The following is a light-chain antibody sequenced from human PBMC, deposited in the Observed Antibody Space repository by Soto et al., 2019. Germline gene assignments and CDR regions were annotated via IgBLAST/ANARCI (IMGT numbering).Light chain of an antibody. J-gene: IGKJ1*01. CDR1: QDISGW. Sequence: DIQMTQSPSSVSASVGDRVTITCRASQDISGWLAWFQQKPGKAPNLLIYAASILQSGVPSRFSGSGSGTDFTLTITSLQPEDFGIYFCQQTHDLPRTFGLGTKVDIK. CDR3: QQTHDLPRT. CDR2: AAS. V-gene: IGKV1-12*01.